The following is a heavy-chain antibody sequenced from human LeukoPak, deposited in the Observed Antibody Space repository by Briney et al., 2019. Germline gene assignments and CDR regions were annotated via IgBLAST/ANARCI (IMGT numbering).Heavy chain of an antibody. CDR1: GGTFSTYP. Sequence: SVKVSCKSSGGTFSTYPIAWVRQAPGQGLEWMGRIIPILGMADYAQKFQGRVTFTAEESTSTAYMDLSSLTSEDTAVYYCAREGFGEWEQLPFVHWGQGTLVSVSS. CDR3: AREGFGEWEQLPFVH. J-gene: IGHJ4*02. V-gene: IGHV1-69*04. CDR2: IIPILGMA. D-gene: IGHD3-16*01.